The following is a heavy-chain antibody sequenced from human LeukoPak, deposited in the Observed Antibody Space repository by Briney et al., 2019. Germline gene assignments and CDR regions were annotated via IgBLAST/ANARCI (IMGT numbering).Heavy chain of an antibody. Sequence: SQTLSLTCAVSGGSISSGGFSWNWIRQPPGKGPEWIGYIYQSGTTYYNPSLKSRVTISVDGPKNQFSLKLSSVTAADTAVYYCARGSRSPEGGLLYVYWGQGTLVTVSS. CDR3: ARGSRSPEGGLLYVY. CDR1: GGSISSGGFS. D-gene: IGHD3-10*01. CDR2: IYQSGTT. V-gene: IGHV4-30-2*01. J-gene: IGHJ4*02.